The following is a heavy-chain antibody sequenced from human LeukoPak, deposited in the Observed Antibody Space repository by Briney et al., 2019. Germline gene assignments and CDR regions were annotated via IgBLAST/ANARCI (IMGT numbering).Heavy chain of an antibody. CDR1: GGTFSSYA. Sequence: GASVKVSCKASGGTFSSYAISWVRQAPGQGLEWMGGIIPIFGTANYAQKFQGRVTITADKSTSTAYMELSSLRSEDTDVYYCAKVTSGWKRLLYYYYMDVWGKGTTVTISS. J-gene: IGHJ6*03. D-gene: IGHD6-19*01. CDR3: AKVTSGWKRLLYYYYMDV. CDR2: IIPIFGTA. V-gene: IGHV1-69*06.